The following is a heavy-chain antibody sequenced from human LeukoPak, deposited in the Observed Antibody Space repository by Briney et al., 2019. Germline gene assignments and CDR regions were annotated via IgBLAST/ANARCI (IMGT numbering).Heavy chain of an antibody. CDR1: GFTVSSIY. Sequence: GGSLRLSCAASGFTVSSIYVSWVRQAPGKGLEWVSVIYSGGSPYYADSVKGRFTISRDNSKNTLYLQMNSLRAEDTAVYYCAREKRRIAAAGINFDYWGQGTLVTVSS. CDR2: IYSGGSP. CDR3: AREKRRIAAAGINFDY. D-gene: IGHD6-13*01. V-gene: IGHV3-66*01. J-gene: IGHJ4*02.